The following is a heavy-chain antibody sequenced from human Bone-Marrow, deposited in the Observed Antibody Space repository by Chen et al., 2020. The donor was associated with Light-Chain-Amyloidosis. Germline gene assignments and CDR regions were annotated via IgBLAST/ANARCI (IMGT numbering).Heavy chain of an antibody. Sequence: EVQLVGSGGGLLQRGGSLRLCCAADGFAFSRYVMSWVRQAPGKGLEWVSTISGSGGSRYYGDSVKGRLTISRDNSKNALFLQMNSLRAEDTAVYYCARWVALGDYWGQGTLVTVSS. CDR1: GFAFSRYV. V-gene: IGHV3-23*04. D-gene: IGHD3-3*02. CDR2: ISGSGGSR. CDR3: ARWVALGDY. J-gene: IGHJ4*02.